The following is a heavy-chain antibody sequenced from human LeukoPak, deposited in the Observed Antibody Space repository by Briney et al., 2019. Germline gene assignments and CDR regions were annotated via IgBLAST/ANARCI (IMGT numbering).Heavy chain of an antibody. CDR2: IKQDGSEK. V-gene: IGHV3-7*01. D-gene: IGHD6-13*01. Sequence: GGSLRLSCAASGFTVSSYSMNWVRQAPGKGLEWVANIKQDGSEKYYVDSVKGRFTISRDNAKNSLYLQMNSLRAEDTAVYYCARDLGLAAAGAFDYWGQGTLVTVSS. CDR3: ARDLGLAAAGAFDY. CDR1: GFTVSSYS. J-gene: IGHJ4*02.